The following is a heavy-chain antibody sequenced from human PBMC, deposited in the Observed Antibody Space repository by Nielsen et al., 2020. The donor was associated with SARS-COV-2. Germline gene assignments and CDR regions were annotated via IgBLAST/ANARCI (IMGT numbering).Heavy chain of an antibody. V-gene: IGHV1-2*06. Sequence: ASVKVSCKASGYTFTGYYVQWARHAPGQGLEWMGRINPITGGTKYAQRFQGRVTLTRYTSIDTAYLEVSRLTSDDTAVYYCAREYSSGWYAIDYWGQGTLVTVFS. CDR2: INPITGGT. CDR3: AREYSSGWYAIDY. J-gene: IGHJ4*02. D-gene: IGHD6-19*01. CDR1: GYTFTGYY.